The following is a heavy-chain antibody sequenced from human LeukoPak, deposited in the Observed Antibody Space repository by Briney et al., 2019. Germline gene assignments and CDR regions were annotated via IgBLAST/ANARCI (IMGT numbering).Heavy chain of an antibody. V-gene: IGHV3-7*04. D-gene: IGHD3-10*01. CDR3: ARDGYASGSHDY. Sequence: GGSLRLSCAASGFTFSSYWMTWVRQASGKGLEWVANIRQDGSDKHYVDSVKGRFTISRDNAKNSLYLQMKSLTAEDTAVYYCARDGYASGSHDYWGQGTLVTVSA. CDR2: IRQDGSDK. CDR1: GFTFSSYW. J-gene: IGHJ4*02.